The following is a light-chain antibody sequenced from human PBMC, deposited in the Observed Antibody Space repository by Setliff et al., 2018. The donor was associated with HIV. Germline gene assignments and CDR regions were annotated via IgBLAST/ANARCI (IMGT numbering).Light chain of an antibody. CDR2: RSN. CDR3: AAWDDSLSGYV. CDR1: SSNIGRNY. V-gene: IGLV1-47*01. J-gene: IGLJ1*01. Sequence: QSVLTQPPSASGTPGQRVPVSCSGRSSNIGRNYVYWYQQLPGTAPKLLISRSNQRPSGVPDRFSGSKSGTSASLAISGLRSEDEADYYCAAWDDSLSGYVCGTGTKVTVL.